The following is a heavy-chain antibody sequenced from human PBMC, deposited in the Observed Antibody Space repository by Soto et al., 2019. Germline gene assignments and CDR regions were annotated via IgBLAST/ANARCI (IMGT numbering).Heavy chain of an antibody. D-gene: IGHD2-8*01. Sequence: SSETLSLTCTVSGGSISSSSYYWGWTRQPPGKGLEWIGSIYYSGSTYYNPSLKSRVTISVDTSKNQFSLKLSSVTAADTAVYYCARQIRQDIVLMVYAIPQPDAFDIWGQGTMVTVSS. CDR2: IYYSGST. CDR3: ARQIRQDIVLMVYAIPQPDAFDI. V-gene: IGHV4-39*01. J-gene: IGHJ3*02. CDR1: GGSISSSSYY.